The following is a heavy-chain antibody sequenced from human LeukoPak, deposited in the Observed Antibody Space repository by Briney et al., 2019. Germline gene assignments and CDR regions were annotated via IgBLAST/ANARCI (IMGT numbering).Heavy chain of an antibody. CDR2: INPSGGST. CDR3: ARLMVRGVSPCGMDV. V-gene: IGHV1-46*01. D-gene: IGHD3-10*01. CDR1: GYTFTSYY. J-gene: IGHJ6*02. Sequence: GASVKVSCKASGYTFTSYYMHWVRQAPGQGLEWMGIINPSGGSTSYAQKFQGRVTMNRDTSTSTVYMELSSLRSEDTAVYYCARLMVRGVSPCGMDVWGQGTTVTVSS.